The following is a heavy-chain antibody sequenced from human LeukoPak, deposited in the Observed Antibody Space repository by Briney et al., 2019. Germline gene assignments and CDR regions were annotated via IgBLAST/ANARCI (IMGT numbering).Heavy chain of an antibody. CDR2: ISGSGGST. Sequence: GGSLRLSCAASGFTFSSYSMNWVRQAPGKGLEWVSAISGSGGSTYYADSVKGRFTISRDNSKNTLYLQMNSLRAEDTAVYYCAKGVYRGYGGSGFDYWGQGTLVTVSS. V-gene: IGHV3-23*01. J-gene: IGHJ4*02. CDR3: AKGVYRGYGGSGFDY. CDR1: GFTFSSYS. D-gene: IGHD4-23*01.